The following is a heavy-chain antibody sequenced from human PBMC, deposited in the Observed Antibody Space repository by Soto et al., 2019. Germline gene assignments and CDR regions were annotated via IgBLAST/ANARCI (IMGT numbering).Heavy chain of an antibody. V-gene: IGHV1-69*01. J-gene: IGHJ4*02. Sequence: QVQLVQSGAEVKKPGSSVRVSCKVSGGTLHSYGITWVRQAPGQGREWMGGIIPIFGTTDYSQKFQGRLPITADEATNTVYMELSSLTSEDTAVYYCARAAHHVVAVSFFDYWGQRTLVTVSS. CDR2: IIPIFGTT. CDR1: GGTLHSYG. CDR3: ARAAHHVVAVSFFDY. D-gene: IGHD2-8*01.